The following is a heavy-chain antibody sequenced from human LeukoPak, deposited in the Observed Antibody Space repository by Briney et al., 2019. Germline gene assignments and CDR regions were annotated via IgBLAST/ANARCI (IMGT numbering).Heavy chain of an antibody. CDR3: ATASVTAYDY. Sequence: GGSLRLSCAASGFTFSSYGMHWVRQAPGKGLEWVAFIRYDGSNKYYVGSVKGRFTISRDNSKNTLYLQMNSLRAEDTAVYYCATASVTAYDYWGQGTLVTVSS. V-gene: IGHV3-30*02. J-gene: IGHJ4*02. CDR1: GFTFSSYG. D-gene: IGHD2-21*02. CDR2: IRYDGSNK.